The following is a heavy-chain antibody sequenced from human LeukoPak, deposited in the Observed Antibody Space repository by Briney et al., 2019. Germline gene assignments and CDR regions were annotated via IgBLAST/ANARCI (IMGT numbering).Heavy chain of an antibody. CDR1: GFTFNNYE. CDR2: ISSSGFTI. Sequence: PGGSLRLSCAASGFTFNNYEMNWVRQAPGKGLEWLSYISSSGFTIYYADSVRGRFSISRDNAKNSLYLQMNSLRAEDTAVYYCARGPTMKMDVWGKGTTVTVSS. J-gene: IGHJ6*04. CDR3: ARGPTMKMDV. V-gene: IGHV3-48*03. D-gene: IGHD3-22*01.